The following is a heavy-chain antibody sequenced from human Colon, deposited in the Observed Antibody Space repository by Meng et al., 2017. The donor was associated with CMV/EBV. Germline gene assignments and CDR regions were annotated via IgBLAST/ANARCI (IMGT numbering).Heavy chain of an antibody. CDR3: AGDPSFITISGVVTYGLDV. D-gene: IGHD3-3*01. Sequence: GESLKISCVASGFTLSSYDMHWVRQAPGKGLEWISHISTQSLTTVYADSVKGRFNISRDNAKNSVYLQMNSLRADDTAVYYCAGDPSFITISGVVTYGLDVWGPGTTVTVSS. CDR2: ISTQSLTT. V-gene: IGHV3-48*03. J-gene: IGHJ6*02. CDR1: GFTLSSYD.